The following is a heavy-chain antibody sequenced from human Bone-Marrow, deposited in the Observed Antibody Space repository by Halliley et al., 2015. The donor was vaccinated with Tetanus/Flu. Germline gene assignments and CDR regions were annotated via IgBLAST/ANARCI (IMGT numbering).Heavy chain of an antibody. V-gene: IGHV3-21*01. D-gene: IGHD1-26*01. CDR3: ARGGENSGSYSDCFDS. J-gene: IGHJ5*01. Sequence: VRGGSSYIYCGDAVKCRFPTSRDNAMKSLHLQMNSLRAEDTAVYYCARGGENSGSYSDCFDSWGQGTLVSVSS. CDR2: VRGGSSYI.